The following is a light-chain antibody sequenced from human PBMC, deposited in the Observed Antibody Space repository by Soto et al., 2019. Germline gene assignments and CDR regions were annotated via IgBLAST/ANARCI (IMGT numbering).Light chain of an antibody. J-gene: IGKJ5*01. CDR1: QSVSNF. V-gene: IGKV1-12*01. CDR2: DAS. CDR3: QPAITFPTT. Sequence: DIQMTQSPSSVSASVGDRVTITCRASQSVSNFIMWYQQKPGKAPNLLIHDASSLQSGVPSRFSSSGSGTDFPLTLSSLQAEDSATYYCQPAITFPTTFGQGTRLEIK.